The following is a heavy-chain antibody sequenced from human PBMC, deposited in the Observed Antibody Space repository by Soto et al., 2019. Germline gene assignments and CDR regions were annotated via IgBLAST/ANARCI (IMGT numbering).Heavy chain of an antibody. V-gene: IGHV1-69*13. CDR3: ARADTYYDFLSGYHNLRGCDP. D-gene: IGHD3-3*01. J-gene: IGHJ5*02. CDR1: GGTFSSYA. CDR2: IIPIFGTA. Sequence: AVKVSCKASGGTFSSYAISWVRQAPGQGLEWMGGIIPIFGTANYAQKFQGRVTITADESTSTAYMELSSLRSEDTAGYYCARADTYYDFLSGYHNLRGCDPWG.